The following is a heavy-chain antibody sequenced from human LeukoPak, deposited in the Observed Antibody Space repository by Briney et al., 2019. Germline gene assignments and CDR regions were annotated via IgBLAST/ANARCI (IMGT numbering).Heavy chain of an antibody. CDR2: TSPDSNYK. Sequence: PGESLRLSCAASGFTFSTYSMNWLRLAPGKGLEWVSSTSPDSNYKYYVDSVKGRFTISRDNAKNSLYLQMNSLRAEDTAVYYCANGGVAAASGYMDVWGKGTTVTVSS. CDR3: ANGGVAAASGYMDV. J-gene: IGHJ6*03. CDR1: GFTFSTYS. D-gene: IGHD6-13*01. V-gene: IGHV3-21*01.